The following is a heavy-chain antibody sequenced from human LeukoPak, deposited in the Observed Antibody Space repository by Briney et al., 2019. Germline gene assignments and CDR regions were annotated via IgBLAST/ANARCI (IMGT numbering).Heavy chain of an antibody. Sequence: SETLSLTCTVSGGSLSSSYWSWIRQPPGQGLEWIGYIYYTGNSNYNPSLKSRVTLSAATSKKQISLELRSVTAADTALYFCARRTYNRGFYDLGAFDVWGPGTMVTVSS. V-gene: IGHV4-59*08. CDR2: IYYTGNS. CDR1: GGSLSSSY. CDR3: ARRTYNRGFYDLGAFDV. D-gene: IGHD1-14*01. J-gene: IGHJ3*01.